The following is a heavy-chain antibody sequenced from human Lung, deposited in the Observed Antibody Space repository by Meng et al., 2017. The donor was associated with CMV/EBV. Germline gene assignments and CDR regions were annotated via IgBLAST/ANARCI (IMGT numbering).Heavy chain of an antibody. CDR3: ARGLINSETERAFDF. D-gene: IGHD2/OR15-2a*01. V-gene: IGHV1-2*04. Sequence: WRRQILGQGLEWRGTSTRVSRAADYGRNFRSWVAVSRDTLITTVFLELTRLKYDDTAVYHCARGLINSETERAFDFWGQGTLVTVSS. J-gene: IGHJ4*02. CDR2: STRVSRAA.